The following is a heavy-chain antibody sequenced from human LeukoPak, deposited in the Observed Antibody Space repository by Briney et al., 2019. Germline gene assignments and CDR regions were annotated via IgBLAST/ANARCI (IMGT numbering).Heavy chain of an antibody. CDR1: GGSISSCY. J-gene: IGHJ4*02. CDR3: ARNYCGGDCYRALFFDY. Sequence: PSETLSLTCTVSGGSISSCYWSWIRQPPGKGLEWIGYIYYSGSTNYNPSLKSRVTISVDTSKNQFSLKLSSVTAADTAVYYCARNYCGGDCYRALFFDYWGQGTLVTVSS. V-gene: IGHV4-59*01. CDR2: IYYSGST. D-gene: IGHD2-21*01.